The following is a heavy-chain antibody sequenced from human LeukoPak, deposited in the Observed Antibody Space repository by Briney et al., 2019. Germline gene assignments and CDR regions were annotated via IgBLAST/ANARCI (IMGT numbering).Heavy chain of an antibody. J-gene: IGHJ4*02. CDR1: GGSISSGDHY. D-gene: IGHD1-26*01. CDR2: IYYSGST. V-gene: IGHV4-30-4*01. Sequence: SETLSLTCTVSGGSISSGDHYWSWIRQPPGKGLEWIGYIYYSGSTYYNPSLKSRVTISVDTSKNQFSLKLSSVTAADTAVYYCAAGAVQWDLAPLLKPFDYWGQGTLVTVSS. CDR3: AAGAVQWDLAPLLKPFDY.